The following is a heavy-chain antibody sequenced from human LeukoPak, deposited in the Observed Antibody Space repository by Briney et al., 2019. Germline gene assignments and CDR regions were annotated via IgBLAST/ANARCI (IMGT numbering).Heavy chain of an antibody. D-gene: IGHD3-10*01. CDR3: ARGFRYYGSGIDY. V-gene: IGHV3-64*01. Sequence: PGGSLRLSCAASGFTFSEYSMHWVRQAPGKGLEYVSAISINGGSTYYANSVKGRFTISRDDPKNTLDLQMGSLRPEDMAVYYCARGFRYYGSGIDYWGQGTLVTVSS. CDR1: GFTFSEYS. CDR2: ISINGGST. J-gene: IGHJ4*02.